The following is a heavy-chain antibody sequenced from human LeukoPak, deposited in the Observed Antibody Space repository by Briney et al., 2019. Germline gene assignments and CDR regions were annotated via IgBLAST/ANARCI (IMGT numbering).Heavy chain of an antibody. J-gene: IGHJ3*02. D-gene: IGHD6-13*01. CDR2: IYYSGST. Sequence: PSETLSLTCTVSGGSISNSSYYWGWIRQPPGKGLEWIGSIYYSGSTYYNPSLKSRVTISVDTSKNQFSLKLSSVTAADTAVYYCAPLVAYSSSWVDAFDIWGQGTMVTVSS. CDR3: APLVAYSSSWVDAFDI. CDR1: GGSISNSSYY. V-gene: IGHV4-39*01.